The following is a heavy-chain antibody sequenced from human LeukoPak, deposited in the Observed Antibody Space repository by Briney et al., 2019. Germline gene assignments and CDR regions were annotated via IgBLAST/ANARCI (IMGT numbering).Heavy chain of an antibody. Sequence: ASVKVSCKASGYTFTGYCMHWVRQAPGQGLEWMGRINPNSGGTNYAQKFQGRVTMTRDTSISTAYMELSRLRSDDTAVYYCASVGYSYGYAFDIWGQGTMVTVSS. CDR1: GYTFTGYC. V-gene: IGHV1-2*06. CDR2: INPNSGGT. J-gene: IGHJ3*02. D-gene: IGHD5-18*01. CDR3: ASVGYSYGYAFDI.